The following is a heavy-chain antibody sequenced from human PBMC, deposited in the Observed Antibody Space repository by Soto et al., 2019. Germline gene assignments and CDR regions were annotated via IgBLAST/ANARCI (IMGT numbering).Heavy chain of an antibody. CDR2: IRPNGGAT. CDR1: GYSFNSYE. Sequence: ASVKVSCKASGYSFNSYEISWVRQAPGQGLEWMGWIRPNGGATRSAERFQGRLTLTTNTSHDTAYMELSSLRSEDTAVYFCTRDSGWHTNKLDPWGQGTLVT. V-gene: IGHV1-8*01. D-gene: IGHD6-19*01. CDR3: TRDSGWHTNKLDP. J-gene: IGHJ5*02.